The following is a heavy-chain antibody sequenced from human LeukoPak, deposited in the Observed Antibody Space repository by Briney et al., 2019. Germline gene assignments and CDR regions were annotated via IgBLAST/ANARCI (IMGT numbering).Heavy chain of an antibody. D-gene: IGHD2-2*01. V-gene: IGHV3-48*01. CDR3: ARGLMPYYYYYMDV. Sequence: SRGSLRLSCAASGFTFSSYSMNWVRQAPGKGLEWVSYISSSSSTIYYADSVKGRFTISRDNAKNSLYLQMNSLRAEDTAVYYCARGLMPYYYYYMDVWGKGTTVTVSS. CDR2: ISSSSSTI. J-gene: IGHJ6*03. CDR1: GFTFSSYS.